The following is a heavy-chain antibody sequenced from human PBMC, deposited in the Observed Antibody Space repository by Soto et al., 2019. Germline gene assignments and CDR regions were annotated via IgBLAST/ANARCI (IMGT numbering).Heavy chain of an antibody. CDR1: GGSISSYY. J-gene: IGHJ2*01. CDR2: IYYSGST. D-gene: IGHD4-17*01. CDR3: ARHPLYDYGDYVWYFDL. Sequence: QVQLQESGPGLVKPSETLSLTCTVSGGSISSYYWSWIRQPPGKGLEWIGYIYYSGSTNYNPSLKSRLTISVDTSKNQFSLKLSSVTAADTAVYYCARHPLYDYGDYVWYFDLWGRGTLVTVSS. V-gene: IGHV4-59*08.